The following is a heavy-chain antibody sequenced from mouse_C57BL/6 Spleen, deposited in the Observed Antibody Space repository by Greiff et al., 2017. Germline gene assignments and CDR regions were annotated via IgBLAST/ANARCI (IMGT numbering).Heavy chain of an antibody. D-gene: IGHD6-1*01. CDR3: ARRHPDY. J-gene: IGHJ2*01. CDR1: GYNFNSYW. Sequence: QVQLQQPGAELVKPGDSVKMSCKASGYNFNSYWITWVKQRTGQGLEWIGDIDPGSGRTKYNEKFKGKATLTVDTASSTAYLQLSSLTSEDTAVYYCARRHPDYWGQGTPLTVSS. CDR2: IDPGSGRT. V-gene: IGHV1-55*01.